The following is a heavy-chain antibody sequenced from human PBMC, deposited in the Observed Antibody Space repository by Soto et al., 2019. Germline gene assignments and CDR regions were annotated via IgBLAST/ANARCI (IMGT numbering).Heavy chain of an antibody. V-gene: IGHV1-18*04. CDR1: GYTFTSHD. CDR3: ARARYCASPSCYKHYYYGMDT. D-gene: IGHD2-2*02. CDR2: ISTYNSRT. J-gene: IGHJ6*02. Sequence: QDQLVQSGAEVKKPGASVKISCEASGYTFTSHDISWVRQAAGQGLEWLGWISTYNSRTHYAQKVQGRVTMTTDTSTSTAYLDLRSLTFDDTAVYSCARARYCASPSCYKHYYYGMDTWGQGTTVTVSS.